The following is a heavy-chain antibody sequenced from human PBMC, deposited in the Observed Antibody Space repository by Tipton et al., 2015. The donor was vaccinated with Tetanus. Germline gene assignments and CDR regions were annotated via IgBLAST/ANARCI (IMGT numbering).Heavy chain of an antibody. CDR1: RGSISDKKYY. J-gene: IGHJ4*02. CDR3: ARPVKQWLVPVDS. Sequence: TLSLTCTVSRGSISDKKYYWGWIRQPPGEGLEWIGEINPSGGASYNPSLRSRVTMSVDTSKNQFSLKLTSVTVADTAVYYCARPVKQWLVPVDSWGQGTLVTVSS. CDR2: INPSGGA. D-gene: IGHD6-19*01. V-gene: IGHV4-61*05.